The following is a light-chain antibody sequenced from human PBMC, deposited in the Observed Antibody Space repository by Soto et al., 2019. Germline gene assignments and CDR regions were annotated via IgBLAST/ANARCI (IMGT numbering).Light chain of an antibody. J-gene: IGKJ3*01. CDR2: DAS. CDR1: QSLLHSSGYNY. Sequence: DIVMTQSPLSLPVTPGEPASISCRSSQSLLHSSGYNYLDWYQQKPGQAPRLLIYDASNRATGIPARFSGSGSGTDFTLTISSLEPEDFAVYYCQQRSNWPRTFGPGTKVDIK. CDR3: QQRSNWPRT. V-gene: IGKV3-11*01.